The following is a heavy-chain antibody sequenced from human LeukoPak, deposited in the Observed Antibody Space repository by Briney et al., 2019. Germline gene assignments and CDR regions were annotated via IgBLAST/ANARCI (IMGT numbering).Heavy chain of an antibody. V-gene: IGHV3-7*03. CDR1: GLNFSSRW. D-gene: IGHD6-19*01. Sequence: GGSLRLSCAASGLNFSSRWMNWVRQAPRQGLEWVASIKEDGSEKHYVDSVKGRFTISRDNGKNSLYLQMNSLRAEDTAVYYCAIIAVPGRDYWGQGTLVTVSS. CDR3: AIIAVPGRDY. J-gene: IGHJ4*02. CDR2: IKEDGSEK.